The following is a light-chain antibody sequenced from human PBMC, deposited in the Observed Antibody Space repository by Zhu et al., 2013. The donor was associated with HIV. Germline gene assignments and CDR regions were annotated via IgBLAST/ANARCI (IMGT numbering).Light chain of an antibody. V-gene: IGLV1-47*01. CDR2: RND. Sequence: QSVLTQPASASGTPGQRVTISCSGTSSDIGSYYVDWYQQVPGAAPKLLIYRNDQRPSGVPDRFSGSKSGTSASLAISGLRSEDEAEYYCAAWDDSLSGLVFGGGTKVTVL. J-gene: IGLJ2*01. CDR1: SSDIGSYY. CDR3: AAWDDSLSGLV.